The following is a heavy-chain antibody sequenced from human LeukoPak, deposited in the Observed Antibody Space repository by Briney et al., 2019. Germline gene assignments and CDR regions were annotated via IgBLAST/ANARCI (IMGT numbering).Heavy chain of an antibody. V-gene: IGHV4-4*09. CDR3: ASSSSSAKLYYYYYYYMDV. CDR2: IYTSGST. J-gene: IGHJ6*03. Sequence: SETLSLTCTVSGGSISSYYWSWIRQPPGKGLEWIGYIYTSGSTNYNPSLKSRVTISVDTSKNQFSLKLSSVTAADTAVYCCASSSSSAKLYYYYYYYMDVWGKGTTVTVSS. D-gene: IGHD6-6*01. CDR1: GGSISSYY.